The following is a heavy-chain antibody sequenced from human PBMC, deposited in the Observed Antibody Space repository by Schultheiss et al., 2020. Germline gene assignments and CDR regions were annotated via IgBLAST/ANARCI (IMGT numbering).Heavy chain of an antibody. CDR3: ARDYDFWSGGYYYGMDV. CDR2: IYYSGST. D-gene: IGHD3-3*01. V-gene: IGHV4-31*03. CDR1: GGSISSGGYY. Sequence: SETLSLTCTVSGGSISSGGYYWSWIRQHPGKGLEWIGYIYYSGSTYYNPSLKSRVTISVDTSKNQFSLKLSSVTAADTAVYYCARDYDFWSGGYYYGMDVWGQGTTVTVSS. J-gene: IGHJ6*02.